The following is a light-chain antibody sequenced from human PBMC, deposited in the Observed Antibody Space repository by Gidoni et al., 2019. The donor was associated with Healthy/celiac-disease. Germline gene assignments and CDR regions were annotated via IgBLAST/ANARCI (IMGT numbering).Light chain of an antibody. V-gene: IGKV1-39*01. CDR1: QRISSY. CDR2: AAS. CDR3: QQSYSTPQT. Sequence: IQMTQSPSSMSASVGDRVTITCRASQRISSYLTWYQQKPGKAPKLLIYAASSWQSGVPARFSGSGSGTDFTLTISSLQPEDFAIYYCQQSYSTPQTFGQGTKVEIK. J-gene: IGKJ1*01.